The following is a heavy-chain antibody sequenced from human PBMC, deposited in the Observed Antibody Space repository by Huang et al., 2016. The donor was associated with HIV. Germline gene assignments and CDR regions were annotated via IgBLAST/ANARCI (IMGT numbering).Heavy chain of an antibody. V-gene: IGHV3-30-3*01. CDR3: ARSEPSRYYFDY. CDR1: GFTFSNYA. J-gene: IGHJ4*02. CDR2: ISNEGSTK. Sequence: QVQLVESGGGVVQPGTSLRLSFAASGFTFSNYAMNWVRPAPGKVVEVVAVISNEGSTKYYADAVKGRVTISRDNSKNTVYLQMNSLRAEDTAVYYCARSEPSRYYFDYWGQGTLVTVSS.